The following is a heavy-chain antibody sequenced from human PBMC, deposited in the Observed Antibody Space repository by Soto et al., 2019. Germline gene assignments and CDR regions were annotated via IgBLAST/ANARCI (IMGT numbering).Heavy chain of an antibody. J-gene: IGHJ4*02. CDR3: AREDSIIIPAVSDF. Sequence: GGSLRLSCAVSGFTFNNYGINWVRQSPGKGLEWVSSVSKSDYTYYSDSVKGRFTISRDNAKNSVSLQMNTLRAEDTAVYYCAREDSIIIPAVSDFWGQGTLVTVSS. CDR1: GFTFNNYG. V-gene: IGHV3-21*01. D-gene: IGHD2-2*01. CDR2: VSKSDYT.